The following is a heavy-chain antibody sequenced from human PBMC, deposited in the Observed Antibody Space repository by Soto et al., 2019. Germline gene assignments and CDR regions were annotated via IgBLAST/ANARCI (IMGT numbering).Heavy chain of an antibody. CDR1: GGSISSSSYY. CDR3: ARRATQEVYGMDV. D-gene: IGHD5-12*01. CDR2: IYYSGST. J-gene: IGHJ6*02. V-gene: IGHV4-39*01. Sequence: QLQLQESGPGLVKPSETLSLTCTVSGGSISSSSYYWGWIRQPPGKGLEWIGSIYYSGSTYYNPSLKSRVTISVDTSKNQFSLKLSSVTAADTAVYYCARRATQEVYGMDVWGQGTTVTVSS.